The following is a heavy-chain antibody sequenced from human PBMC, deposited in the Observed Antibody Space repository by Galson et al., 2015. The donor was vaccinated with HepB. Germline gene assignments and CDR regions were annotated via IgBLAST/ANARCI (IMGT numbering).Heavy chain of an antibody. V-gene: IGHV3-13*01. D-gene: IGHD2-8*01. J-gene: IGHJ4*02. CDR2: LDTAGDT. CDR1: GFTLSSYD. CDR3: ARGGGGSCTNGLCSRPFDY. Sequence: SLRLSCAASGFTLSSYDMHWVRQRPGQGLEWVSGLDTAGDTYYPGSVKGRFTISRESAQNSLYLQMSSLRAGDTAVYYCARGGGGSCTNGLCSRPFDYWGQGTLVTVSS.